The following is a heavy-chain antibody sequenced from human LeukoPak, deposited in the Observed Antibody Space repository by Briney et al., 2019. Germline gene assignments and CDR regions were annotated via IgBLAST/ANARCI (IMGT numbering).Heavy chain of an antibody. V-gene: IGHV4-30-2*01. J-gene: IGHJ4*02. CDR1: GGSISSGGYS. CDR3: ASDSSSSFYFDY. Sequence: SQTLSLTCAVSGGSISSGGYSWSWIRQPPGKGLEWIGYIYHSGSTYYNPSLKSRVTISVDRSKNQFSLKLSSVTAADTAVYYCASDSSSSFYFDYWGQGTPVTVSS. D-gene: IGHD6-6*01. CDR2: IYHSGST.